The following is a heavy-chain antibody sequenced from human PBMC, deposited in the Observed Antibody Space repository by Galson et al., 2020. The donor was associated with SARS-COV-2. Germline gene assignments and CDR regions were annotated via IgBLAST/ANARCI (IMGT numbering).Heavy chain of an antibody. D-gene: IGHD3-3*01. J-gene: IGHJ6*02. CDR1: GYTFTGYY. Sequence: ASVKVSCKASGYTFTGYYMHWVRQAPGQGLEWMGWSNPNSGGTNYAHKFQVWVTMTRDTSTSTAYMELSRLRSYDTAVYYCARGPDFEYYEVWSGYSPYYYYGMDVWGQETTVNVSS. V-gene: IGHV1-2*04. CDR2: SNPNSGGT. CDR3: ARGPDFEYYEVWSGYSPYYYYGMDV.